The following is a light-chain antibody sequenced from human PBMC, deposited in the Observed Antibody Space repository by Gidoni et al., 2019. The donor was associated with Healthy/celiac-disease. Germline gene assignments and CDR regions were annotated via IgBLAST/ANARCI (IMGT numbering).Light chain of an antibody. J-gene: IGKJ3*01. CDR2: DAS. CDR3: QQYDNLPIT. Sequence: DIQMTQSPSSLSASVGDRVTITCQASQDISNYLNWYQQKPGKAPKRLIYDASNLETGVPSRFSGRGSGTEFTFTISSLQPEDIATYYCQQYDNLPITFGPGTKVDIK. CDR1: QDISNY. V-gene: IGKV1-33*01.